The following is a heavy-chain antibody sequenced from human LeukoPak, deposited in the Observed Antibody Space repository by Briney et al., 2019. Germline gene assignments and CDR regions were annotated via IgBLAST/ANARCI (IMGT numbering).Heavy chain of an antibody. CDR3: TRDVAYYDFWSGYHDY. D-gene: IGHD3-3*01. V-gene: IGHV3-49*04. CDR1: GFTFSSYA. J-gene: IGHJ4*02. CDR2: IRSKAYGGTT. Sequence: GGSLRLSCAASGFTFSSYAMSWVRQAPGKGLEWVGFIRSKAYGGTTEYAASVKGRFTISRDDSKSIAYLQMNSLKTEDTAMYYCTRDVAYYDFWSGYHDYWGQGTLVTVSS.